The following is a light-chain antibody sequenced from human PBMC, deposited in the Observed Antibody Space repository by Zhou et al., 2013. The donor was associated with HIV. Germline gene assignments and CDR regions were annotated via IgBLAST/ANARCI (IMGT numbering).Light chain of an antibody. V-gene: IGKV3-11*01. CDR3: QQRSNPNT. J-gene: IGKJ5*01. CDR2: DAS. CDR1: QSVSSY. Sequence: EIVLTQSPATLSLSPGERATLSCRASQSVSSYLAWYQQKPGQAPRLLIYDASTRATGIPARFSGSGSGTDFTLSISSLEPEDFAVYYCQQRSNPNTFG.